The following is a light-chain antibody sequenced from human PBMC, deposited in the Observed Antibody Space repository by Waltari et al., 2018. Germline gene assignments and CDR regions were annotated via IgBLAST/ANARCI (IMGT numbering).Light chain of an antibody. CDR2: VNSDGSH. Sequence: QLVLTQSPSASASLGASVKLTCTLSSGHSSNIIASHQQQPKKGPRYSMKVNSDGSHTKGDEIPDRFSGSSSGAERYLTISSVQSEDEADYYCQTGGHGTWVFGGGTKLTVL. CDR1: SGHSSNI. CDR3: QTGGHGTWV. J-gene: IGLJ3*02. V-gene: IGLV4-69*01.